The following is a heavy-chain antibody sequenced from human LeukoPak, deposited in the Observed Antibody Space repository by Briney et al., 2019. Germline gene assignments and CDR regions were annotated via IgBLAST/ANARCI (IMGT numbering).Heavy chain of an antibody. J-gene: IGHJ5*02. V-gene: IGHV4-39*01. Sequence: PSETLSLTRTVSGGSISSSSYYWGWIRQPPGKGLEWIGSIYYSGSTYYNPSLKSRVTISVDTSKNQFSLKLSSVTAADTAVYYCARIFGVVTLNWFDPWGQGTLVTVSS. CDR3: ARIFGVVTLNWFDP. D-gene: IGHD3-3*01. CDR2: IYYSGST. CDR1: GGSISSSSYY.